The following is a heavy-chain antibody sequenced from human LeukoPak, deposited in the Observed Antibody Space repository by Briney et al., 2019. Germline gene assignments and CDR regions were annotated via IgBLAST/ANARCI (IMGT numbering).Heavy chain of an antibody. V-gene: IGHV4-4*09. CDR2: IHTSGST. CDR1: GGSISGVY. J-gene: IGHJ4*02. CDR3: TRRRGGWGEGEFDF. D-gene: IGHD3-16*01. Sequence: SETLSLTCTVSGGSISGVYWNWIRQPPRKGLDWVGYIHTSGSTSFNPSLKSRLSFSIDTSKNQVSLRLSSVTATDTAVYYCTRRRGGWGEGEFDFWGQGIPVTVST.